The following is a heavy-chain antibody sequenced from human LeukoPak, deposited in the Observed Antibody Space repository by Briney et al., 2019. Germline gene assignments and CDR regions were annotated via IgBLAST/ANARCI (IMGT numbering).Heavy chain of an antibody. D-gene: IGHD2-2*01. V-gene: IGHV3-23*01. CDR1: GFTFSSYA. CDR3: AKDIVVVPAAKGGAFDI. Sequence: GGSLSLSCPASGFTFSSYAMSWVRQAQGKGLEWGSAISGSGGSTYCADSVKGRFTISRDNSKNTLYLQMNSLRAEDTAVYYCAKDIVVVPAAKGGAFDIWGQGTMVTVSS. CDR2: ISGSGGST. J-gene: IGHJ3*02.